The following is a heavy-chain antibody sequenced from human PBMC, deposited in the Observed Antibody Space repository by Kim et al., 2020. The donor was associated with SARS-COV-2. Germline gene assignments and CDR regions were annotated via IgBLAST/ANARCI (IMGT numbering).Heavy chain of an antibody. V-gene: IGHV3-23*01. CDR3: AKSLRAAAGTGAFDL. D-gene: IGHD6-13*01. CDR1: GFTFSTYA. J-gene: IGHJ4*02. Sequence: GGSLRLSCAASGFTFSTYAMSWVRQAPGKGLEWVSSISESGINTHFADSVKARFTISRDNSMNTLYLQMNSLRTEDTALHYCAKSLRAAAGTGAFDLCGPVTLVTVSS. CDR2: ISESGINT.